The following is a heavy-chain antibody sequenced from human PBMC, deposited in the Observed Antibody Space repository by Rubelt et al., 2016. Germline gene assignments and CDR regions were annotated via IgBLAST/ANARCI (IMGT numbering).Heavy chain of an antibody. D-gene: IGHD4-17*01. CDR1: GYPFATYA. V-gene: IGHV1-3*01. J-gene: IGHJ6*02. CDR2: IDAGNGDT. CDR3: ARFALPAVTTAYYYYALDV. Sequence: QVQLVQSGAEVKRPGASVKVSCKASGYPFATYAMHWVRQAPGQRLEWMGWIDAGNGDTKYSINLQGRVTFTRDTSASTAYMGLGSLRSEDSAVYYCARFALPAVTTAYYYYALDVWGQGTTVTVSS.